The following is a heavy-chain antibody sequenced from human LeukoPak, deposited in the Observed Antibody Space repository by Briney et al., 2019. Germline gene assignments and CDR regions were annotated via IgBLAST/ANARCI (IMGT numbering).Heavy chain of an antibody. CDR3: AKGRTYYVSSGVEY. CDR1: GFTFSTYS. Sequence: GGSLRLSCAASGFTFSTYSMNWVRQAPGKGLEWVSYISSSSSTIYYADSVKGRFTISRDNAKNSLYLQMNSLRAEDTAVYYCAKGRTYYVSSGVEYWGQGTLVTVSS. J-gene: IGHJ4*02. CDR2: ISSSSSTI. V-gene: IGHV3-48*01. D-gene: IGHD3-22*01.